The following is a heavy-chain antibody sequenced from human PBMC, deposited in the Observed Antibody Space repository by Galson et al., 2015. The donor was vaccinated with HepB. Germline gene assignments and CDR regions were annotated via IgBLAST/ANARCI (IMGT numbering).Heavy chain of an antibody. V-gene: IGHV3-7*01. CDR2: IKQDGSEK. J-gene: IGHJ4*02. Sequence: SLRLSCAASGFTFSSYAMSWVRQAPGKGLEWVANIKQDGSEKYYVDSVKGRFTISRDNAKNSLYLQMNSLRAEDTAVYYCARGRDVPPRVHPPLYYESSKTTYYFDYWGQGTLVTVSS. CDR1: GFTFSSYA. D-gene: IGHD3-22*01. CDR3: ARGRDVPPRVHPPLYYESSKTTYYFDY.